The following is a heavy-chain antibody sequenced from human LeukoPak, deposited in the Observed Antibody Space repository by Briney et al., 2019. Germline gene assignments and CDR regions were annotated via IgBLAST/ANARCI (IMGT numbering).Heavy chain of an antibody. Sequence: GGSLRLSCAASGFTFDDYAMHWVRQVSGKGLEWVSGISWNSGSIGYADSVKGRFTISRDNAKNSLYLQMNSLRAEDTALFYCAKGGSSGWPYYFDYWGQGTLVTVSS. J-gene: IGHJ4*02. CDR1: GFTFDDYA. D-gene: IGHD6-19*01. CDR2: ISWNSGSI. V-gene: IGHV3-9*01. CDR3: AKGGSSGWPYYFDY.